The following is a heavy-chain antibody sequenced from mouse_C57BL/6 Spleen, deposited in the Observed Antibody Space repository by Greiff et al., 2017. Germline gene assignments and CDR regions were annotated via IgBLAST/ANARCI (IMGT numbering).Heavy chain of an antibody. CDR3: ARTTVVAKAMDY. Sequence: EVHLVESGGGLVKPGGSLKLSCAASGFTFSDYGMHWVRQAPEKGLEWVAYISSGSSTIYYADTVKGRFTISRDNAKNTLFLQMTSLRSEDTAMYYCARTTVVAKAMDYWGQGTSVTVSS. CDR2: ISSGSSTI. J-gene: IGHJ4*01. D-gene: IGHD1-1*01. V-gene: IGHV5-17*01. CDR1: GFTFSDYG.